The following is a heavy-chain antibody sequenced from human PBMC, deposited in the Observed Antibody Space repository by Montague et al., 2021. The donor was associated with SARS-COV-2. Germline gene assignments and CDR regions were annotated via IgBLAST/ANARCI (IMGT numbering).Heavy chain of an antibody. CDR2: IYYSGST. CDR1: GGSISDGGYS. J-gene: IGHJ3*01. D-gene: IGHD5-18*01. CDR3: AREAGRFQLWLRGGDAFAL. V-gene: IGHV4-31*03. Sequence: TLSLTCSVSGGSISDGGYSWTWIRQLPGKGLEWIGCIYYSGSTFYNPSLKSRLTISVDTSKNQFSLKLSSVTAADTAVYYCAREAGRFQLWLRGGDAFALWGQGTMVTVSS.